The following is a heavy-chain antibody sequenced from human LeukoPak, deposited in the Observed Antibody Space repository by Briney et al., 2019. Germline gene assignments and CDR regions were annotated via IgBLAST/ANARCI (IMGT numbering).Heavy chain of an antibody. CDR3: ARLTGTTGFDY. CDR1: GFPFSSYG. Sequence: GGSLRLSCAASGFPFSSYGMSWVRQAPGKGLAWVANINQDGSDKYYVDSVKGRFTISRDNAKNSLYLQLNSLRADDTAVYYCARLTGTTGFDYWGQGTLVTVSS. J-gene: IGHJ4*02. V-gene: IGHV3-7*01. CDR2: INQDGSDK. D-gene: IGHD1-1*01.